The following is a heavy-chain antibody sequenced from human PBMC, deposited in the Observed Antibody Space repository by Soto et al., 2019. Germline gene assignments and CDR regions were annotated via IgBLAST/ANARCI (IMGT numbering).Heavy chain of an antibody. CDR2: ISGNGGTT. CDR1: GFTFSSYA. J-gene: IGHJ4*02. Sequence: EVQLLESGGGLVQPGGSLRLSCAASGFTFSSYAMSWVRQAPGKGLEWVSVISGNGGTTYYADPVKGRFTISRDNSKNTLLPPGNRLRAGEPAVYFLAPTPVAGRPLDFWGQGTLVTVSS. D-gene: IGHD2-15*01. CDR3: APTPVAGRPLDF. V-gene: IGHV3-23*01.